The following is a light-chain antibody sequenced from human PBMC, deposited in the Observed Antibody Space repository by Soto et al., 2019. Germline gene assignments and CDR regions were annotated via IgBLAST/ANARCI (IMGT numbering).Light chain of an antibody. CDR1: QSVSSTY. Sequence: EIVLTQSPGTLSLSPGQRASLSCRASQSVSSTYLAWYQQKAGQGPTLLIYGASTRATGIPARFSGSGSGTDFTLTISSLEPEAFAVYYCQQYGSSPWTFGQGTKVEV. V-gene: IGKV3-20*01. J-gene: IGKJ1*01. CDR2: GAS. CDR3: QQYGSSPWT.